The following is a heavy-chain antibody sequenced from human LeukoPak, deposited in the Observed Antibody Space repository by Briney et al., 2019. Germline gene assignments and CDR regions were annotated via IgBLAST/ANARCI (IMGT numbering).Heavy chain of an antibody. D-gene: IGHD3-10*01. CDR1: GFIFSGSA. V-gene: IGHV3-7*04. CDR2: IKQDGSEK. CDR3: ARRHHFGFLDS. J-gene: IGHJ4*02. Sequence: GGSLRLSCASSGFIFSGSAMHWVRQASGKGLEWVANIKQDGSEKYYVDSVKGRFTISRDNAENSVYLQMNSLRAEDTAVYYCARRHHFGFLDSWGQGTLVTVSS.